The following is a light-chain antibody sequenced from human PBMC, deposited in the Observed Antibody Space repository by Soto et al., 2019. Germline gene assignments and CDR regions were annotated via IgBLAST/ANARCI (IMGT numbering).Light chain of an antibody. V-gene: IGLV2-14*01. CDR3: TSYTTSSTYV. CDR2: EVS. Sequence: QSALTQPASVSGSPGQSITISCTGTSSDVGGYNYVSWYQQSPGKAPKLMIYEVSNRPSGVSNRFSGSKSGNTASLTISGLQAEDEADYYCTSYTTSSTYVFGTGTKVTAL. J-gene: IGLJ1*01. CDR1: SSDVGGYNY.